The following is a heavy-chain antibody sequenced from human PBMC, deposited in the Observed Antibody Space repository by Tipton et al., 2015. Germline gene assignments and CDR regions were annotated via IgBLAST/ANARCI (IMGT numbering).Heavy chain of an antibody. CDR3: ARVRFLQYLEHWHFDL. Sequence: TLSLTCNVSGGSISGNSRYWGWIRQPPGKGLEWIGSIYYTGTTYYNPSLKSRVTIFVDTSKNQFSLQLTSVTAADTALYYCARVRFLQYLEHWHFDLWGRGTLVTVSS. V-gene: IGHV4-39*01. D-gene: IGHD3-3*01. CDR2: IYYTGTT. CDR1: GGSISGNSRY. J-gene: IGHJ2*01.